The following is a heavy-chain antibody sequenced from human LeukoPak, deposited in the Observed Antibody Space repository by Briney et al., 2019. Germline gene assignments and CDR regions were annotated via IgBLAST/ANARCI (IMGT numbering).Heavy chain of an antibody. CDR2: INSDGSST. V-gene: IGHV3-74*01. D-gene: IGHD6-19*01. J-gene: IGHJ4*02. CDR1: GFTFSSCW. Sequence: GGSLRLSCAASGFTFSSCWMHWVRQAPGKGLVWVSRINSDGSSTSYADSVKGRFTISRDNAKNTLYLQMNSLRAEDTAVYYCAVAGSSDYYFDYWGQGTLVTVSS. CDR3: AVAGSSDYYFDY.